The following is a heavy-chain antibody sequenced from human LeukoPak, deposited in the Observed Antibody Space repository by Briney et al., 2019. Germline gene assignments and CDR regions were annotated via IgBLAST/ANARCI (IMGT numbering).Heavy chain of an antibody. J-gene: IGHJ4*02. CDR3: AATGDSNYGGGYYFDY. V-gene: IGHV5-51*01. CDR1: GYSFTSYW. Sequence: GESLKISCKGSGYSFTSYWIGWVRQMPGKGLEWMGIIYPGDSDTRYSPSFQGQVTISADKSISTAYLQWSSLKASDTAMYYCAATGDSNYGGGYYFDYWGQGTLVTVSS. D-gene: IGHD4-11*01. CDR2: IYPGDSDT.